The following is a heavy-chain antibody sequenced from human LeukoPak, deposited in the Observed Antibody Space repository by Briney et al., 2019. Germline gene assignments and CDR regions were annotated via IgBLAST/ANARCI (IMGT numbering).Heavy chain of an antibody. CDR1: GYTFTSYG. Sequence: ASVKVSCKASGYTFTSYGISWVRQAPGQGLEWMGWISAYNGNTNYAQKLQGRVTMTTDTSTSTAYMELRSLRSDDTAVYYCARVGYYGSGSYYILDYWRQGTLVTVSP. CDR3: ARVGYYGSGSYYILDY. J-gene: IGHJ4*02. V-gene: IGHV1-18*01. D-gene: IGHD3-10*01. CDR2: ISAYNGNT.